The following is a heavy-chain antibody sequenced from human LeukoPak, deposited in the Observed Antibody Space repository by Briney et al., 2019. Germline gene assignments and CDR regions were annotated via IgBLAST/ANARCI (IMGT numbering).Heavy chain of an antibody. CDR1: GGSISSGGYS. Sequence: PSQTLSLTCAVSGGSISSGGYSWSWIRQPPGKGLEWIGYIYHSGSTYYNPSLKSRVTISVDTSKNQFSLKLSSVTAADTAVYYCASRGSTDIDYYYGMDVWGQGTTVTVSS. CDR3: ASRGSTDIDYYYGMDV. J-gene: IGHJ6*02. V-gene: IGHV4-30-2*01. D-gene: IGHD2-2*01. CDR2: IYHSGST.